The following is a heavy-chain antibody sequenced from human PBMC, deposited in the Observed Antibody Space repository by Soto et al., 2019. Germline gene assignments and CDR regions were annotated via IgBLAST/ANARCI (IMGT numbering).Heavy chain of an antibody. J-gene: IGHJ6*02. CDR3: ARGLWGRSGLYYYYYYGMDV. D-gene: IGHD3-16*01. CDR1: EGSFSGSS. CDR2: INHSGST. Sequence: SEPQSLTWTVYEGSFSGSSWSWSRKRPGKGLKWIGEINHSGSTNYNPSLKSRVTISVDTSKNQFSLKLSSVTAADTAVYYCARGLWGRSGLYYYYYYGMDVWGQGTTVTVSS. V-gene: IGHV4-34*01.